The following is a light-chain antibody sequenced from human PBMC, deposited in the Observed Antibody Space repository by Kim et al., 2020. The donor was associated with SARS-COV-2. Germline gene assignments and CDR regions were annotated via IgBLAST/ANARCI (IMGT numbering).Light chain of an antibody. CDR2: AAS. CDR1: QNINTY. CDR3: QQSYSVPYT. V-gene: IGKV1-39*01. Sequence: DIQMTQSPSSLSASVGDRVTITCRASQNINTYLNWYQQKPGRAPKLLIYAASNLQSGIPSSFSGRGSGSDFTLTISSLQPEDFATYYCQQSYSVPYTFGQGTKLEI. J-gene: IGKJ2*01.